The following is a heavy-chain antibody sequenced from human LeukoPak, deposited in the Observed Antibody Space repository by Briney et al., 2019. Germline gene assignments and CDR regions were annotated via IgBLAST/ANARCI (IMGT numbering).Heavy chain of an antibody. CDR3: ARVPYYYDSSGYFGY. V-gene: IGHV3-74*01. D-gene: IGHD3-22*01. J-gene: IGHJ1*01. CDR2: INTDGSNT. Sequence: PGGSLRLSCAASGFTFSSDWMHWVRQAPGKGLVWVSRINTDGSNTSYADSVKGRFTISKENAKNTLYLQMNRLRAEDTAVYYCARVPYYYDSSGYFGYWGQSTLVTVSS. CDR1: GFTFSSDW.